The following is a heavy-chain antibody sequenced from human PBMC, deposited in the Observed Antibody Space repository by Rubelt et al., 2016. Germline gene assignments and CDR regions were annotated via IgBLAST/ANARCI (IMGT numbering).Heavy chain of an antibody. J-gene: IGHJ6*02. D-gene: IGHD3-3*01. CDR3: ARADFWSADIPGDYYYGMDV. CDR2: ISGGST. V-gene: IGHV3-38-3*01. Sequence: WVSSISGGSTYYADSRKGRFTISRDNSKNTLHLQMNSLRAEDTAVYYCARADFWSADIPGDYYYGMDVWGQGTTVTVSS.